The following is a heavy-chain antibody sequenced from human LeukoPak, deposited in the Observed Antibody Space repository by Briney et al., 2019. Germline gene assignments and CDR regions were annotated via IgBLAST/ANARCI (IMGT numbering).Heavy chain of an antibody. CDR2: INHSGST. J-gene: IGHJ5*02. CDR1: GGSFSGYY. Sequence: PSETLSLTCAVYGGSFSGYYWSWIRQPPGKGLEWIGEINHSGSTNYNPSLKSRVTISVDTSKNQFSLKLSSVTAADTAVYYCARHGARRGSYRLAWFDPWGQGTLVTVSS. V-gene: IGHV4-34*01. CDR3: ARHGARRGSYRLAWFDP. D-gene: IGHD1-26*01.